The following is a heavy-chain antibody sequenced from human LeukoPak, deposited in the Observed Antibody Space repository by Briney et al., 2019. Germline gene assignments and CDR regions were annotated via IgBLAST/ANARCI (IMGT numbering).Heavy chain of an antibody. CDR3: ARLTGIAVPNWFDP. V-gene: IGHV4-61*08. Sequence: PSETLSLTCTVSGGSISSGDYHWSWIRQPPGKGLEWIGYIYYSGSTNYNPSLKSRVTISVDTSKNQFSLKLSSVTAADTAVYYCARLTGIAVPNWFDPWGQGTLVTVSS. CDR2: IYYSGST. J-gene: IGHJ5*02. D-gene: IGHD6-19*01. CDR1: GGSISSGDYH.